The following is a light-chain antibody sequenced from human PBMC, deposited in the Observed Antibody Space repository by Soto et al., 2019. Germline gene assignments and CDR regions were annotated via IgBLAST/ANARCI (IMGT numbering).Light chain of an antibody. CDR1: QSVRSD. J-gene: IGKJ1*01. CDR2: GAS. CDR3: QQYGSSPRT. V-gene: IGKV3-20*01. Sequence: EIVMTQSPATLSVSPGERATLSCRASQSVRSDFAWYQQKPGQAPRLLIYGASTRATGIPDRFSGSGSGADFTLTICRLEPEDFAVYYCQQYGSSPRTSGQGTKVDIK.